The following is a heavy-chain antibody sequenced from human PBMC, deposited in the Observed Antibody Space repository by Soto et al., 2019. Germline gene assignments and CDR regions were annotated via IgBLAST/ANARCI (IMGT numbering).Heavy chain of an antibody. J-gene: IGHJ6*02. CDR3: TRPMTTVTTRGLNYYYYGMDV. CDR1: GFTFGDYA. Sequence: LRLSCTASGFTFGDYAMSWVRQAPGKGLEWVGFIRSKAYGGTTEYAASVKGRFTISRDDSKSIAYLQMNSLKTEDTAVYYCTRPMTTVTTRGLNYYYYGMDVWGQGTTVTVSS. D-gene: IGHD4-4*01. CDR2: IRSKAYGGTT. V-gene: IGHV3-49*04.